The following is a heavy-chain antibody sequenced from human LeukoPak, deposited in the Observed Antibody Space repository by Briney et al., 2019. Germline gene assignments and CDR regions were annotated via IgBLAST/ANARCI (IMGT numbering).Heavy chain of an antibody. CDR3: ARDSASIGHNDAFDI. CDR1: GFTFNDYH. J-gene: IGHJ3*02. Sequence: GGSLRLSCAASGFTFNDYHTNWVRQAPGKGLEWVSYISGNSAVIYYVDSVEGRFTISRDNAKNSLYLQMSSLRAEDTAVYYCARDSASIGHNDAFDIWGQGTMVTVSS. D-gene: IGHD1-1*01. CDR2: ISGNSAVI. V-gene: IGHV3-48*04.